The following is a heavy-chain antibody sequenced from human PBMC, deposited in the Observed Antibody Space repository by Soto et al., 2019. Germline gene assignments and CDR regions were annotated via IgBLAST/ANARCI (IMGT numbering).Heavy chain of an antibody. CDR1: GLTFSDSY. D-gene: IGHD3-10*01. CDR3: ARVRFGECWYAMAV. CDR2: ISSTGSSI. Sequence: VQLVESGGGLVKPGGSLRLSCAASGLTFSDSYLNWIRHAPGKGLEWLAYISSTGSSIFYAGSVKGRFTISRDNAKNSLLLQLNSLRAEDTAMYYCARVRFGECWYAMAVWGQGTTVTVSS. J-gene: IGHJ6*02. V-gene: IGHV3-11*01.